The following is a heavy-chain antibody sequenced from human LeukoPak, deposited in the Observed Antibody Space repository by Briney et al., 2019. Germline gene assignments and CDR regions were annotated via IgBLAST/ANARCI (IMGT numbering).Heavy chain of an antibody. CDR3: ARGKTIDY. D-gene: IGHD1-1*01. CDR1: GYTFTSYG. J-gene: IGHJ4*02. Sequence: ASVTVSCKASGYTFTSYGISWVRQAPGQGLEWMGWISAYNGNTNYAQKLQDRITMTTDLSASTVYMELKSLTSDDTAIYYCARGKTIDYWGQGTLVTVSS. V-gene: IGHV1-18*01. CDR2: ISAYNGNT.